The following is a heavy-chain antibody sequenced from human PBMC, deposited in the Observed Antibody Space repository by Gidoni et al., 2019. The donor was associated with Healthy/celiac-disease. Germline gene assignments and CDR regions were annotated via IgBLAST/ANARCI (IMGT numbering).Heavy chain of an antibody. J-gene: IGHJ6*02. D-gene: IGHD3-9*01. Sequence: QVQLVQSGAEVKKPGASVKVSCKAPGYTFPSYDINWVRQGTGQGLEWMGWMNPNSGNTGYAQKFQGRVNMTRNTSISTAYMELSSLRSEDTAVYYCARYTTYYDILTGYPGYYYGMDVWGQGTTVTVSS. V-gene: IGHV1-8*01. CDR1: GYTFPSYD. CDR3: ARYTTYYDILTGYPGYYYGMDV. CDR2: MNPNSGNT.